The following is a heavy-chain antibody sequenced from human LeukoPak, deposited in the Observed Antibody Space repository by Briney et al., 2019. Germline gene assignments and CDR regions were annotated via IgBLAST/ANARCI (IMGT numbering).Heavy chain of an antibody. V-gene: IGHV3-33*01. Sequence: GGSLRLSCAASGFTFSSYGMHWVRQAPGKGLEWVAVIWYDGSNKYYADSVKGRFTISRDNSKNTLYLRMNSLRAEDTAVYYCARSPQVGATFWFDPWGQGTLVTVSS. CDR2: IWYDGSNK. J-gene: IGHJ5*02. CDR3: ARSPQVGATFWFDP. D-gene: IGHD1-26*01. CDR1: GFTFSSYG.